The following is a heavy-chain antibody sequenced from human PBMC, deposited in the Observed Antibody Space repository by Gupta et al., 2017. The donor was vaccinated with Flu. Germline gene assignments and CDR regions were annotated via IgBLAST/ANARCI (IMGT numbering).Heavy chain of an antibody. Sequence: FDDYTMHWVRQAPGKGLEWVSLISWDGGSTYYADSVKGRFTISRDNSKNSLYLQMNSLRTEDTALYYCAKARGYSYGYIDYWGQGTLVTVS. CDR2: ISWDGGST. D-gene: IGHD5-18*01. J-gene: IGHJ4*02. CDR1: FDDYT. CDR3: AKARGYSYGYIDY. V-gene: IGHV3-43*01.